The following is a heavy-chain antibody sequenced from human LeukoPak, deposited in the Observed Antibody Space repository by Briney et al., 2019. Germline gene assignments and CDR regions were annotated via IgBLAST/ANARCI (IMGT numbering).Heavy chain of an antibody. CDR2: IYHSGST. CDR1: GGSISSGGYY. D-gene: IGHD2-15*01. J-gene: IGHJ5*02. CDR3: ARVGCSGGSCYSGPWFDP. V-gene: IGHV4-30-2*01. Sequence: SETLSLTCTVSGGSISSGGYYWSWIRQPPGKGLEWIGYIYHSGSTYYNPSPKSRVTISVDRSKNQFSLKLSSVTAADTAVYYCARVGCSGGSCYSGPWFDPWGQGTLVTVSS.